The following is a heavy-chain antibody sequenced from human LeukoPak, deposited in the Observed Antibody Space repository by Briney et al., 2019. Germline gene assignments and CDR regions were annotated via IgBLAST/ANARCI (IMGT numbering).Heavy chain of an antibody. J-gene: IGHJ5*02. V-gene: IGHV3-43*02. CDR2: ISGDGGST. CDR1: GFTFDDYA. CDR3: AKADADIVVVPAAPTYNWFDP. Sequence: GGSLRLSCAASGFTFDDYAMHWVRQAPGKGLEWVSLISGDGGSTYYADSVKGRFTISRDNNKNSLYLQMNSLRTEDTALYYCAKADADIVVVPAAPTYNWFDPWGQGTLVTVSS. D-gene: IGHD2-2*01.